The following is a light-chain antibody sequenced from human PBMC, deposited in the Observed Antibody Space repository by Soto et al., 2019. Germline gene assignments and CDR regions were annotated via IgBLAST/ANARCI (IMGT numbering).Light chain of an antibody. J-gene: IGKJ1*01. Sequence: DIQMTQSPSTLSASVGDRVTITCRASQSISSWLAWYLQKPGKAPKLLIYDASSLESGVPSRFSGSGSGTEFTLTISSLQPDDFATYYCQQYNSYSWTFGQGTKGE. CDR3: QQYNSYSWT. CDR1: QSISSW. CDR2: DAS. V-gene: IGKV1-5*01.